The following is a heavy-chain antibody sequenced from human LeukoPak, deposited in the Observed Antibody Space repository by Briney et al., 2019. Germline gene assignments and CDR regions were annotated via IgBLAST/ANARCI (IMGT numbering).Heavy chain of an antibody. CDR3: AKAVTVASFDY. D-gene: IGHD4-17*01. CDR2: ISGGGVST. V-gene: IGHV3-23*01. J-gene: IGHJ4*02. CDR1: RFTFSNYA. Sequence: GGSLRLSCAASRFTFSNYAMSWVRQAPGKGLEWVSAISGGGVSTYYAASVKGRFTISRDNSKNTLYLQMNSLRAEDTAVYYCAKAVTVASFDYWGQGTLVTVSS.